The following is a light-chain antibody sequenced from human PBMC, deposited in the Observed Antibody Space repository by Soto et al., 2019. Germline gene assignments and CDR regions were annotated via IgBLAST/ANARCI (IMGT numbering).Light chain of an antibody. CDR1: QGIRHY. CDR3: QQRSNWPVT. CDR2: IAS. J-gene: IGKJ5*01. Sequence: IPLTQSPSFLSASVGDRVTINCRASQGIRHYLAWYQQNPGRAPKPMIYIASTLQTGVPSRFSGSQSGTDFTLTISSLEPEDVAVYYCQQRSNWPVTLGQGTRLEI. V-gene: IGKV1-9*01.